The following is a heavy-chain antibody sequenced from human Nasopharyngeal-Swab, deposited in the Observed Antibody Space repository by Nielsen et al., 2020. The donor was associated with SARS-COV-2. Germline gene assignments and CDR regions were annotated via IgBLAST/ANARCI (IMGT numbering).Heavy chain of an antibody. V-gene: IGHV3-48*02. CDR2: ISSSSSTI. CDR1: GFTFSSYS. CDR3: ARLSGWYLSLAFDY. D-gene: IGHD6-19*01. Sequence: GESLEISCAASGFTFSSYSMNWVRQAPGKGLEWVSYISSSSSTIYYADSVKGRFTISRDNAKNSLYLQMNSLRDEDTAVYYCARLSGWYLSLAFDYWGQGTLVTVSS. J-gene: IGHJ4*02.